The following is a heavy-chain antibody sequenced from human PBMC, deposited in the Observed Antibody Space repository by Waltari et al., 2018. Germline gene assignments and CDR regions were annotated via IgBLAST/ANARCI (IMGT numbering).Heavy chain of an antibody. D-gene: IGHD1-1*01. V-gene: IGHV3-48*04. Sequence: EVQLVESGGGLVQPGGSLRLSCAASGFTFSSYSMNWVRQAPGKGLEWVSYISSSSSTIYYADSVKGRFTISRDNAKNSLYLQLNSLRVEDTAVYYCARGYTYCNYWGQGALVTVSS. CDR1: GFTFSSYS. J-gene: IGHJ4*02. CDR3: ARGYTYCNY. CDR2: ISSSSSTI.